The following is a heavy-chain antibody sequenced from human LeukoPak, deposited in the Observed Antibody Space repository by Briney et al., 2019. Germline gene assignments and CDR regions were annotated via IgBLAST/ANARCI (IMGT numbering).Heavy chain of an antibody. CDR3: AREDTTVPTGYYYYYGMDV. D-gene: IGHD4-17*01. J-gene: IGHJ6*02. CDR2: IWYDGSNK. V-gene: IGHV3-33*08. CDR1: GFTFSSYA. Sequence: GGSLRLSCAASGFTFSSYAMHWVRQAPGKGLEWVAVIWYDGSNKYYADSVKGRFTISRDNSKNTLYLQMNSLRAEDTAVYYCAREDTTVPTGYYYYYGMDVWGQGTTVTVSS.